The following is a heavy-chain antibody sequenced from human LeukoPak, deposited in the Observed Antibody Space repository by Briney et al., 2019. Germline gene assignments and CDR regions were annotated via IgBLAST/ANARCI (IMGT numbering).Heavy chain of an antibody. V-gene: IGHV1-69*01. CDR1: GGTFSSYA. D-gene: IGHD6-6*01. J-gene: IGHJ4*02. Sequence: GASVKVSCKASGGTFSSYAISWVRQAPGQGLEWMGGIIPIFGTANYAQKFQGRVTITADESTSTVYMELSSLRSEDTAVYYCARVEYSSSSFDYWGQGTLVTVSS. CDR3: ARVEYSSSSFDY. CDR2: IIPIFGTA.